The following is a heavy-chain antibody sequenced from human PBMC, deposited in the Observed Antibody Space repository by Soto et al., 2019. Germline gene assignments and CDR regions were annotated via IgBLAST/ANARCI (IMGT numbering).Heavy chain of an antibody. V-gene: IGHV4-31*03. CDR3: GREVAARPNWFDP. Sequence: SETLSLTCTVSGGSISSGGYYWSWIRQHPGKGLEWIGYIYYSGSTYYNPSLKSRVTISIDTSKNQFSLKMTSVTAADTAIYYCGREVAARPNWFDPWGQGTLVTVSS. J-gene: IGHJ5*02. CDR1: GGSISSGGYY. CDR2: IYYSGST. D-gene: IGHD6-6*01.